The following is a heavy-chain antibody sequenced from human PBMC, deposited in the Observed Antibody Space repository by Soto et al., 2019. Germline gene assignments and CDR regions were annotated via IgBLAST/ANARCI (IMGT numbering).Heavy chain of an antibody. CDR1: GFICSSYD. CDR2: ILVDGRT. CDR3: SFGGGLLSSGWYKYYFDY. Sequence: PGGSLRLSCAASGFICSSYDMSWVRQAPGKGLEWVSTILVDGRTFYVDSVRGRFTISRDNSTKTLYLQMNNLRGDDTAVYYCSFGGGLLSSGWYKYYFDYWGPGTLVTVSS. D-gene: IGHD6-19*01. V-gene: IGHV3-23*01. J-gene: IGHJ4*02.